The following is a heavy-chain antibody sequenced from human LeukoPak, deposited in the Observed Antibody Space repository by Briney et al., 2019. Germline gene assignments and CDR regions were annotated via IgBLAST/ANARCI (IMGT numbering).Heavy chain of an antibody. CDR1: GFTFSSCW. D-gene: IGHD6-6*01. Sequence: PGGSLRLSCAASGFTFSSCWMSWVRQAPGKGLEWVANIKEDGSEKYYVDSVKGRFTISRDNAENSLCLQVNSLRAEDTAVYYCARFSQLASNDYWGQGTLVTVSS. CDR2: IKEDGSEK. CDR3: ARFSQLASNDY. V-gene: IGHV3-7*01. J-gene: IGHJ4*02.